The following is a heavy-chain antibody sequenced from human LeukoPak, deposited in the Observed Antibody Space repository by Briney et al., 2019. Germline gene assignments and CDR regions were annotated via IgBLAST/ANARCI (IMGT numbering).Heavy chain of an antibody. Sequence: GRSLRLSCAASGFVFDDYAMQWVRQLQGGGLEWVSGVRWDSRIVTYADSMEGRFTISRDNAQNSMYQQMDCVRDEDAVLYYYAKRVFRGVVYIAAFDSWGPGAQVTVSS. J-gene: IGHJ4*02. D-gene: IGHD3-3*01. CDR1: GFVFDDYA. CDR2: VRWDSRIV. CDR3: AKRVFRGVVYIAAFDS. V-gene: IGHV3-9*01.